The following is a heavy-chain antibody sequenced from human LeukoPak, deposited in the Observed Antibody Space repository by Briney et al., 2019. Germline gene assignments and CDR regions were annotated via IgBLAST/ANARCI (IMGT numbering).Heavy chain of an antibody. CDR3: ARDYYGGHNLYNFDF. CDR2: INPSGGRT. Sequence: ASVKVSCKASGYTFTNYYIHWVRQAPGQGLEWMGMINPSGGRTAYAKKFQGRVTMTRDTSTNTVYTELSSLRSDDTAVYYCARDYYGGHNLYNFDFWGQGTRVIVSS. J-gene: IGHJ4*02. CDR1: GYTFTNYY. V-gene: IGHV1-46*01. D-gene: IGHD3-10*01.